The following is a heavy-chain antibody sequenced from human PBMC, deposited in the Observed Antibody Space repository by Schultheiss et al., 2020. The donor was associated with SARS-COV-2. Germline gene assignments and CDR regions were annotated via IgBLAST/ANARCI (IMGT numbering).Heavy chain of an antibody. CDR2: INHSGST. CDR3: ARRKEVAGHVDY. V-gene: IGHV4-39*07. D-gene: IGHD6-19*01. J-gene: IGHJ4*02. Sequence: SETLSLTCTVSGGSISSSSYYWSWIRQPPGKGLEWIGEINHSGSTNYNPSLKSRVIISVDTSKNQLSVKLSSVTAADTAVYYCARRKEVAGHVDYWGQGTLVTVSS. CDR1: GGSISSSSYY.